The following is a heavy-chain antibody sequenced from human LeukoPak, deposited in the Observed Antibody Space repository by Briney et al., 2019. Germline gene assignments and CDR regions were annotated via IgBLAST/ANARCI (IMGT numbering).Heavy chain of an antibody. CDR3: ARRSLITAYGMDV. CDR1: GGSISSYY. D-gene: IGHD2-8*01. V-gene: IGHV4-59*08. Sequence: SETLSLTCTVSGGSISSYYWSWIRQPPGKGLEWIGYIYYSGSTSYNPSLKSRVTISVDASKNQFSLKLSSVTAADTAVYYCARRSLITAYGMDVWGQGTTVTVSS. J-gene: IGHJ6*02. CDR2: IYYSGST.